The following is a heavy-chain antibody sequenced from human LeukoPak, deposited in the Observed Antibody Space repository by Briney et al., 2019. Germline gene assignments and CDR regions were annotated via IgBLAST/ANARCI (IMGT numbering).Heavy chain of an antibody. V-gene: IGHV3-23*01. J-gene: IGHJ5*02. CDR2: ISSSGANA. CDR1: GFTFRDAA. D-gene: IGHD1-26*01. Sequence: GSLTLSCAASGFTFRDAAMTWVRQAPGKGLEWVSLISSSGANAYYADSVKGRFTISRVNSKNTLYLQMNNLRGEDTAEYYCAKDMELASWGQGTLVTVSS. CDR3: AKDMELAS.